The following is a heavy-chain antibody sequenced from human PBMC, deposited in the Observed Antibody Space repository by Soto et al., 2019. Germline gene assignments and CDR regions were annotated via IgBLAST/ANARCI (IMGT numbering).Heavy chain of an antibody. J-gene: IGHJ4*02. D-gene: IGHD3-10*01. CDR1: GYTFTSYG. V-gene: IGHV1-18*04. CDR2: ISAYNGNT. Sequence: QVQLVQSGAEVKKPGASVKVSCKASGYTFTSYGISWVRQAPGQGLEWMGWISAYNGNTNYAQKLQGRVTMTTDTSTSTAYMELRSLRSDDTAVYYCARDRRVWFGELYWIKFDYWGQGTLVTVSS. CDR3: ARDRRVWFGELYWIKFDY.